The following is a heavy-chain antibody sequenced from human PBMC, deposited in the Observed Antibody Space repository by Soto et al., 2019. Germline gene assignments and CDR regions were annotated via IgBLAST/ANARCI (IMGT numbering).Heavy chain of an antibody. CDR1: GFTFSDYY. V-gene: IGHV3-11*01. CDR2: ISSSGSTI. D-gene: IGHD3-3*01. CDR3: ARVGKGCYDFWSGYGGYYYMDV. Sequence: GGSLRLSCAASGFTFSDYYMSWIRQAPGKGLEWVSYISSSGSTIYYADSVKGRFTISRDNAKNSLYLQMNSLRAEDTAVYYCARVGKGCYDFWSGYGGYYYMDVWGKGTTVTVSS. J-gene: IGHJ6*03.